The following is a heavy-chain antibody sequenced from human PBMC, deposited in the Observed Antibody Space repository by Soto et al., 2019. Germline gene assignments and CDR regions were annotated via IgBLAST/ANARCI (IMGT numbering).Heavy chain of an antibody. CDR2: IYHSGST. D-gene: IGHD2-15*01. J-gene: IGHJ4*02. CDR1: GGSISSGGYS. V-gene: IGHV4-30-2*01. CDR3: ARGQVVAAQH. Sequence: QLQLQESGSGLVKPSQTLSLTCAVSGGSISSGGYSWSWIRQPPGKGLEWIGYIYHSGSTYYNPSLXRXGXIXXGRAKNQFSRKLSSVPAADPAVYFCARGQVVAAQHWGQGTLVTVSS.